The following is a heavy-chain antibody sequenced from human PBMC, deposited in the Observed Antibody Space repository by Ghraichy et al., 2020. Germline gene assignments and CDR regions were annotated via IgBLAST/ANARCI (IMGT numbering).Heavy chain of an antibody. Sequence: SETLSLTCAVYGGSFTNYFWGWIRQSPGRGLQWIGEIHHGGRAYYHPSLESRVTLSVDTSKNHFHLNLRSVSAADTAVKYCTRCQYRRDSWGQGTLVTVSS. CDR3: TRCQYRRDS. V-gene: IGHV4-34*01. CDR2: IHHGGRA. J-gene: IGHJ5*01. CDR1: GGSFTNYF. D-gene: IGHD2-2*01.